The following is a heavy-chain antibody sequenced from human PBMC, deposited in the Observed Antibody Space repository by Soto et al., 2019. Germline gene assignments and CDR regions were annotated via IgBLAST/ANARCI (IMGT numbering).Heavy chain of an antibody. CDR3: ARGPDYEGYFDY. CDR2: IILPFGTP. J-gene: IGHJ4*02. CDR1: GGTFSNYA. Sequence: RASVKVSCKASGGTFSNYAISWVRQAPGQGLEWMGVIILPFGTPNYAQTFQGRVTITADESMTTAYMELSGLRSEDTAAYYCARGPDYEGYFDYWGRGTLVTVSS. V-gene: IGHV1-69*13. D-gene: IGHD4-17*01.